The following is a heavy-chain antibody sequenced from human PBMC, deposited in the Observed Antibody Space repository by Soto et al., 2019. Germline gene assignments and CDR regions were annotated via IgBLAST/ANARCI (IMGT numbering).Heavy chain of an antibody. D-gene: IGHD3-16*01. CDR3: ARDPSWGQYYFDY. CDR1: GFTFSSYG. V-gene: IGHV3-33*01. CDR2: IWYDGSNK. Sequence: GGSLRLSCAASGFTFSSYGMHWVHQAPGKGLEWVAVIWYDGSNKYYADSVKGRFTISRDNSKNTLYLQMNSLRAEDTAVYYCARDPSWGQYYFDYWGQGTLVTVSS. J-gene: IGHJ4*02.